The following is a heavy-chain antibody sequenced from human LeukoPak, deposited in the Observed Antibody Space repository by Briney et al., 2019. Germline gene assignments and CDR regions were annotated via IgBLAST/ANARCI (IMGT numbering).Heavy chain of an antibody. V-gene: IGHV4-61*02. J-gene: IGHJ5*02. D-gene: IGHD2-2*01. Sequence: SETLSLTCTVSGGSISSGSYYWSWIRQPAGKGLEWIGRIYTSGSTNYSPSLKSRVTISVDTSKNQFSLKLNSVTAADTAVYYCARAVPAALVSRWFDPWGQGTLVTVSS. CDR1: GGSISSGSYY. CDR3: ARAVPAALVSRWFDP. CDR2: IYTSGST.